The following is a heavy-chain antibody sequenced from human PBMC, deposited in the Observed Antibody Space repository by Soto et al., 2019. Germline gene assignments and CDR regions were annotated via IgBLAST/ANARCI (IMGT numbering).Heavy chain of an antibody. Sequence: SETLSLTCSVSGGSIMSYYWTWIRQAAGKGQEWIGRIYTTGSTNYNPSLKGRVNMSVDTSKNQFSLRLSSVTAADTAVYYCARDLGRAGIDGWGQGNTVTVSS. J-gene: IGHJ6*02. CDR3: ARDLGRAGIDG. V-gene: IGHV4-4*07. D-gene: IGHD2-15*01. CDR2: IYTTGST. CDR1: GGSIMSYY.